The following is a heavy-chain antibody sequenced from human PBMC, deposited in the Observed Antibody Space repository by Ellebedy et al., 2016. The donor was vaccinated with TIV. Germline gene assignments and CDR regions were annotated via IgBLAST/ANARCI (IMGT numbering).Heavy chain of an antibody. CDR2: INSDGTYT. Sequence: PGGSLRLSCAASGFTFHDYWMHWVRQAPGKGLVWVSRINSDGTYTSHADSVKGRFSISRDKAKNTLFLQMDSLRVEDQALYYCVRDARTHGFDVWGQGTAVTVSS. CDR1: GFTFHDYW. J-gene: IGHJ3*01. CDR3: VRDARTHGFDV. V-gene: IGHV3-74*01.